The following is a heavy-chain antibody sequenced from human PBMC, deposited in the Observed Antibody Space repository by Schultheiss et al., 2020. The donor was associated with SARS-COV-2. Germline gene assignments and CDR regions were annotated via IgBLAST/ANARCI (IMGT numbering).Heavy chain of an antibody. J-gene: IGHJ6*02. CDR1: GGSFSGYY. Sequence: SETLSLTCAVYGGSFSGYYWGWIRQPPGKGLEWIGSIYHSGSTYYNPSLKSLVTISLDTSKNQFSLKLSSVTAADTAVYYCARVVRVHTGDYYYGMDVWGQGTTVTVSS. D-gene: IGHD3-10*01. CDR3: ARVVRVHTGDYYYGMDV. CDR2: IYHSGST. V-gene: IGHV4-34*01.